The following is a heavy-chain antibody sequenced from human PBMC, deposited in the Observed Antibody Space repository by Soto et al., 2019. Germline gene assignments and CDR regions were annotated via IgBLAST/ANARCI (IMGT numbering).Heavy chain of an antibody. CDR2: FYYSGST. J-gene: IGHJ4*02. CDR3: ARYGAPWSGYYTSPYYFDY. V-gene: IGHV4-39*01. D-gene: IGHD3-3*01. CDR1: GGSISSSSYY. Sequence: QRQLQESGQGLVKPSENLSLTCTVSGGSISSSSYYWGWIRQPPGEGLEWIGRFYYSGSTYYNPSLKSSVTISVDTSKIQFTLKRRSVTAADTAVYYCARYGAPWSGYYTSPYYFDYWCQGTLVTVSS.